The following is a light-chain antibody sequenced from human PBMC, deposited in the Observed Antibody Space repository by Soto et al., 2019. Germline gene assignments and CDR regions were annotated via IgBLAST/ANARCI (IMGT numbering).Light chain of an antibody. J-gene: IGLJ2*01. CDR1: SSNVGSYT. Sequence: QSVLTQPPSASGTPGQRVTISCSGSSSNVGSYTVYWYQQLPGTAPKVLIYSGNRRPSGVPARVSGSKSGTAASLAISGLQSEDEADYYCAAWDDSLNGVVVGGGTKLTVL. V-gene: IGLV1-44*01. CDR2: SGN. CDR3: AAWDDSLNGVV.